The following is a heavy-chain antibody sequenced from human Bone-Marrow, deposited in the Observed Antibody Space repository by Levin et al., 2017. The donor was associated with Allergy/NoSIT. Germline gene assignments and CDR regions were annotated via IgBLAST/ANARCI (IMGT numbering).Heavy chain of an antibody. V-gene: IGHV3-23*01. D-gene: IGHD1/OR15-1a*01. CDR2: ISGSGGNT. CDR1: GFTFSGYA. CDR3: ARVPLAHTMKFFFDY. J-gene: IGHJ4*02. Sequence: GESLKISCVASGFTFSGYAMSWVRQAPGKGLEWVAGISGSGGNTYYPDSMKGRFTISRDNSKNTLFLQMNSLRVDDTAVYYCARVPLAHTMKFFFDYWGQGTRVTVSS.